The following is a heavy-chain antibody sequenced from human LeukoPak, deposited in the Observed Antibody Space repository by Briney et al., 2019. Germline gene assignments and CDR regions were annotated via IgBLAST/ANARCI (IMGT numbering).Heavy chain of an antibody. CDR3: ARMLQQLVLPGDYYYGMDV. J-gene: IGHJ6*02. V-gene: IGHV1-69*04. CDR1: GATFTSYA. D-gene: IGHD6-13*01. Sequence: GASVKLSCKASGATFTSYAISWVRQAPGQGLEWMGRIIPIFGIANYAQKFQGRVTITADKSTSTAYMELSSLRSEDTAVYYCARMLQQLVLPGDYYYGMDVWGQGTTVTVSS. CDR2: IIPIFGIA.